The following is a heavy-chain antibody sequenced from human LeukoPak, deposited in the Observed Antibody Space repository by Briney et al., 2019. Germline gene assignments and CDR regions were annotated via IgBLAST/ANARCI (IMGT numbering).Heavy chain of an antibody. CDR2: IRSKDNNYAT. CDR3: IRNHYDSGFAFDI. CDR1: EFSFSGSA. Sequence: GGSLRLSCAASEFSFSGSAIHWVRQASGKGLEWVGRIRSKDNNYATAYDASVKGRSTIARDDVKNTAYLQMNSLKTEDTAVYYCIRNHYDSGFAFDIWGQGTMVTVSS. V-gene: IGHV3-73*01. D-gene: IGHD3-22*01. J-gene: IGHJ3*02.